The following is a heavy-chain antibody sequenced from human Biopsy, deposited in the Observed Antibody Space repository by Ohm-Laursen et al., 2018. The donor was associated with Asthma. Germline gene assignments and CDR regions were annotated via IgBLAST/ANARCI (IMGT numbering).Heavy chain of an antibody. Sequence: ESSVMVSCKSFGGTFNTYVIGWVRQAPGQGLEWMGGINSVFGTTTYPQKFQDRVTITADDSTSTVYMELSSLRSEDTAVYYCARKAGSCISRTCYSLDFWGQGTLVTVSS. CDR1: GGTFNTYV. J-gene: IGHJ4*02. CDR2: INSVFGTT. CDR3: ARKAGSCISRTCYSLDF. V-gene: IGHV1-69*01. D-gene: IGHD2-2*01.